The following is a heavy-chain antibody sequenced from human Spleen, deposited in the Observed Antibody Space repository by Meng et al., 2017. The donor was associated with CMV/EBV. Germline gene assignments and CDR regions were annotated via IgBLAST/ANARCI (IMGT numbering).Heavy chain of an antibody. V-gene: IGHV1-18*01. Sequence: CKASVYTFTSYGISWVRQAPGQGLEWMGWISAYNGNTNYVQKLQGRVTMATDTSTNTAYMELTSLRSDDTAMYFCARVLSGTTSLDYWGQGTLVTVSS. CDR1: VYTFTSYG. D-gene: IGHD1-7*01. J-gene: IGHJ4*02. CDR3: ARVLSGTTSLDY. CDR2: ISAYNGNT.